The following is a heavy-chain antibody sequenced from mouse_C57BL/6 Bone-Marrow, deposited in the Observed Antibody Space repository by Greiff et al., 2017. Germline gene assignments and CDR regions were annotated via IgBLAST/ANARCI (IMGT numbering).Heavy chain of an antibody. Sequence: QVQLKQSGAELARPGASVKMSCKASGYTFTSYTMHWVKQRPGQGLEWIGYINPSSGYTKYNQKFKDKATLTADKSSSTAYMQLSSLTSEDSAVYYCARAMVTTGGPWFAYWGQGTLVTVSA. D-gene: IGHD2-2*01. CDR2: INPSSGYT. J-gene: IGHJ3*01. CDR1: GYTFTSYT. V-gene: IGHV1-4*01. CDR3: ARAMVTTGGPWFAY.